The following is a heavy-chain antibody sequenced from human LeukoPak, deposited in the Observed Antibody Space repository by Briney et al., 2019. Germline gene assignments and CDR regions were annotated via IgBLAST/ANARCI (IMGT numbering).Heavy chain of an antibody. CDR1: GFTFSTCW. CDR2: IKQDGSER. CDR3: AKSLVVVNDPPDY. Sequence: PGGSLRLSCAASGFTFSTCWMTWVRQAPGKGLEWVANIKQDGSERYYEDSVKGRFTISRDNAKSSLYLQMNSLRAEDTAVYYCAKSLVVVNDPPDYWGQGTLVTVSS. V-gene: IGHV3-7*01. J-gene: IGHJ4*02. D-gene: IGHD2-21*01.